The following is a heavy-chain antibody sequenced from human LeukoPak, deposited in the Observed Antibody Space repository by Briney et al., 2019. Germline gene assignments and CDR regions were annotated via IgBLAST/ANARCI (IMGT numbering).Heavy chain of an antibody. CDR1: GGSIIASDW. J-gene: IGHJ3*02. Sequence: SGTLSLTCTVSGGSIIASDWWTWVRQAPGKGLEWVGEVFHTGSRNYSPSLKGRITISIDKYKSQFYLQLYSVTAADAAVYFCSRRNPLYDAFDIWGPRRLIAVSS. V-gene: IGHV4-4*02. CDR3: SRRNPLYDAFDI. CDR2: VFHTGSR.